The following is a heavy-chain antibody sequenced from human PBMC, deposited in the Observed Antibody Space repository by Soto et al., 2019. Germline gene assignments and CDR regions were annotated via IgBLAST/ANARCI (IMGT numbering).Heavy chain of an antibody. J-gene: IGHJ6*02. Sequence: EVQLVESGGGLVQPGGSLRLSCAASGFTFSSYDMHWVRQATGKGLEWVSAIGTAGDTYYPGSVKGRFTISRENAKNSLYLQMNSLRAEDTAVYYCAKADQDSSGWYWYYYGMDVWGQGTTVTVSS. CDR2: IGTAGDT. CDR3: AKADQDSSGWYWYYYGMDV. CDR1: GFTFSSYD. V-gene: IGHV3-13*01. D-gene: IGHD6-19*01.